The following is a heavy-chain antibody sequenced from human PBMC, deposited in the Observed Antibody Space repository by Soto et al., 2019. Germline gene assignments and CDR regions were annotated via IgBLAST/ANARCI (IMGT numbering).Heavy chain of an antibody. Sequence: EVQLLESGGGLVQPGGSLRLSCAASGFTFSSYAMSWVRQAPGKGLEWVSSITSTGDRAYYADSVKGRFTVPRDNTKNTLYLQMTSLRAEDTAVYYCAKYYMVTRSPFDYWGQGNLDTVSS. CDR3: AKYYMVTRSPFDY. CDR2: ITSTGDRA. CDR1: GFTFSSYA. D-gene: IGHD5-18*01. V-gene: IGHV3-23*01. J-gene: IGHJ4*02.